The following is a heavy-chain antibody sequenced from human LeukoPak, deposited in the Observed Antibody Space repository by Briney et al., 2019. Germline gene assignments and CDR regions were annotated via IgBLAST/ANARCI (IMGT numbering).Heavy chain of an antibody. Sequence: PGGSLRLSCAASGFTFTIFGLNWVRQAPGKVPEWVSYIDARSGITYYADSVQGRFTISRDNAQDSVFLQMNSLRADDTAVYYCARTYDFGRGPPGDAFDNWGPGTLVTVSS. CDR1: GFTFTIFG. V-gene: IGHV3-48*01. CDR3: ARTYDFGRGPPGDAFDN. CDR2: IDARSGIT. D-gene: IGHD3-3*01. J-gene: IGHJ3*02.